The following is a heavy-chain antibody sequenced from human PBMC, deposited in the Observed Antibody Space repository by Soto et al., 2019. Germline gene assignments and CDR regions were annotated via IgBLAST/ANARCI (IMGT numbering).Heavy chain of an antibody. D-gene: IGHD6-13*01. V-gene: IGHV4-59*01. CDR1: GGSISSYY. Sequence: SETLSLTCTVSGGSISSYYWSWIRQPPGKGLEWIGYIYYSGSTNYNPSLKSRVTISVDTSKNQFSLKLSSVTAADTAVYYCARGWLSSSWYVDYWGQGTLVTSPQ. CDR3: ARGWLSSSWYVDY. CDR2: IYYSGST. J-gene: IGHJ4*02.